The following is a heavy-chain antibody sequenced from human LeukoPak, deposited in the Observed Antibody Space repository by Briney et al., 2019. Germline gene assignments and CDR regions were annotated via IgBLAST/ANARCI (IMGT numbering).Heavy chain of an antibody. V-gene: IGHV4-34*01. D-gene: IGHD3-3*01. CDR2: INHSGST. J-gene: IGHJ4*02. CDR1: GGSFSGYY. CDR3: ARLGAGPTYYDFWSGYSSFYFDY. Sequence: SETLSLTCAVYGGSFSGYYWSWIRQPPGKGLEWIGEINHSGSTNYNPSLKSRVTISVDTSKNQFSLKLSSVTAADTAVYYCARLGAGPTYYDFWSGYSSFYFDYWGQGTLVTVSS.